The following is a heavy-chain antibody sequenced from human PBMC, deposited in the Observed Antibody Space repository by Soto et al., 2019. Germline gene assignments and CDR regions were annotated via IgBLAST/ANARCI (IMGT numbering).Heavy chain of an antibody. Sequence: GASVKVSCKASGYTFTGYYMHGVRQAPGQGLEWMGWINPNSGGTNYAQKFQGRLTMTRDKSISTAYMELSRLRSDDTAVYYCARDHYDSSGYFAFDIWGQGTMVTVSS. J-gene: IGHJ3*02. CDR3: ARDHYDSSGYFAFDI. D-gene: IGHD3-22*01. CDR1: GYTFTGYY. V-gene: IGHV1-2*02. CDR2: INPNSGGT.